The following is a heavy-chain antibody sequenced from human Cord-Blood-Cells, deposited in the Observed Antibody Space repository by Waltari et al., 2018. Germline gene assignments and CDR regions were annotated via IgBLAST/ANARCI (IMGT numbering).Heavy chain of an antibody. CDR1: GFTFGDYA. V-gene: IGHV3-49*05. J-gene: IGHJ3*02. Sequence: EVQLVESGGGLVKPGRSLRLSCTASGFTFGDYAMSWFRQAPGKGLEWVGFIRSKAYGGTTEYAASVKGRFTISRDDSKSIAYLQMNSLKTEDTAVYYCTRDYGGNSGAFDIWGQGTMVTVSS. D-gene: IGHD4-17*01. CDR2: IRSKAYGGTT. CDR3: TRDYGGNSGAFDI.